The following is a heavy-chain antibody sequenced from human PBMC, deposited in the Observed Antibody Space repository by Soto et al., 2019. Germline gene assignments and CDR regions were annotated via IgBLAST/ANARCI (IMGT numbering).Heavy chain of an antibody. CDR3: GRSGDDYGSYIDY. V-gene: IGHV4-38-2*02. D-gene: IGHD4-17*01. CDR2: INHSGKT. J-gene: IGHJ4*02. CDR1: GDYSNVGDD. Sequence: ETLSLTCSVAGDYSNVGDDWVLLRQPPGKRPEWIGSINHSGKTFYSPSLRSRVTISVDTSKNQLSLKLTSVTAADTAVYYCGRSGDDYGSYIDYWGQGTRVTVSS.